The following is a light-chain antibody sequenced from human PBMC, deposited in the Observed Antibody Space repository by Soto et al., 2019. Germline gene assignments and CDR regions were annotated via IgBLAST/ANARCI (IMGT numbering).Light chain of an antibody. V-gene: IGKV3-15*01. CDR1: QSVSSN. CDR3: QQYNNCPKT. J-gene: IGKJ1*01. CDR2: GAS. Sequence: EIVMTQSPATLSVSPGERATLSCRASQSVSSNLAWYKQKPGQAPRLLIYGASTRATGIPARFISSESGTDLTLTISSLTSEDFSVYSRQQYNNCPKTFGQVLQVEI.